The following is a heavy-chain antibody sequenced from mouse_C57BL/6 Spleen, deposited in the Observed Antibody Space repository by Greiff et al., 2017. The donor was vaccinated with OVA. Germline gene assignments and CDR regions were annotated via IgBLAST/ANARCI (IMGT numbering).Heavy chain of an antibody. CDR1: GFTFSDYY. Sequence: EVKLVESEGGLVQPGSSMKLSCTASGFTFSDYYMAWVRQVPEKGLEWVANINYDGSSTYYLDSLKSRFIISRDNAKNILYLQMSSLKSDDTATYYCARDPGGMDYWGQGTSVTVSS. CDR3: ARDPGGMDY. V-gene: IGHV5-16*01. J-gene: IGHJ4*01. CDR2: INYDGSST.